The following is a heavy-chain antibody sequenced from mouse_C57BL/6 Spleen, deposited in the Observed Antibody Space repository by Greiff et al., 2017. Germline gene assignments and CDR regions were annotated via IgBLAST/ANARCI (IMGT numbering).Heavy chain of an antibody. CDR3: ARKYGSSYDYAMDY. CDR2: IYSGDGDT. J-gene: IGHJ4*01. Sequence: QVQLQQSGAALVKPGASVKISCKASGYAFSSYWMNWVKQRPGKGLEWIGQIYSGDGDTNYNGKFKGKATLTADKSSSTAYMQLGSLTSEDSAVYFCARKYGSSYDYAMDYWGQGTSVTVSS. V-gene: IGHV1-80*01. CDR1: GYAFSSYW. D-gene: IGHD1-1*01.